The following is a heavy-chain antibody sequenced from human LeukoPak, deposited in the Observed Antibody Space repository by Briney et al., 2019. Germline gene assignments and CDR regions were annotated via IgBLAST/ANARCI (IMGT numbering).Heavy chain of an antibody. CDR2: INPKTGGT. CDR3: ARDGRLTIFVRGIITEGSPPKN. D-gene: IGHD3-10*01. V-gene: IGHV1-2*02. CDR1: GYTFTDSY. Sequence: ASVKVSCKASGYTFTDSYMHCVRQAPGQGLEWMGWINPKTGGTNYAQRFQGRVTMTRDTSIRTAYMELNSLRSDDTAVYYCARDGRLTIFVRGIITEGSPPKNWGQGTLVTVSS. J-gene: IGHJ4*02.